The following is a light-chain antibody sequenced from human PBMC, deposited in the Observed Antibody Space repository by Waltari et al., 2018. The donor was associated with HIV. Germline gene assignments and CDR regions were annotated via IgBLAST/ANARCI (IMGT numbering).Light chain of an antibody. CDR3: ASYTTSYFLL. CDR2: AVS. V-gene: IGLV2-14*03. Sequence: HSALNEPASVSGSPGQSTTISCTGHYTAIHYQPLISRYQPLPGKAPILLIYAVSHPPAGCPDRCSASKSVNTASLTVSGLQAEDEADYYCASYTTSYFLLFGGGTKLTVL. CDR1: YTAIHYQPL. J-gene: IGLJ3*02.